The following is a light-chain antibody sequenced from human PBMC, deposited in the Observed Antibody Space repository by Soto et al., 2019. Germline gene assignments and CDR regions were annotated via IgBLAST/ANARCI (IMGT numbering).Light chain of an antibody. J-gene: IGKJ1*01. CDR1: QGISNY. CDR3: QKYDSSPWT. V-gene: IGKV1-27*01. CDR2: AAS. Sequence: DIQMTQSPSSLSASVRDRVTITCRASQGISNYLAWYQQKPGKVPKLLIYAASTLQSGGPFRFSGSRSGTELTLTISSLQPEDVATYYCQKYDSSPWTFGQGTKVEIK.